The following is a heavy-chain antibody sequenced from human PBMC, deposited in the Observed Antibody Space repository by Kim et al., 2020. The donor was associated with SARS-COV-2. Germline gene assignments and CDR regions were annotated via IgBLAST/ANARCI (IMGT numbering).Heavy chain of an antibody. J-gene: IGHJ4*02. D-gene: IGHD1-26*01. CDR2: ISYDGSNK. CDR1: GFTFSSYA. Sequence: GGSLRLSCAASGFTFSSYAMHWVRQAPGKGLEWVAVISYDGSNKYYADSVKGRFTISRDNSKNTLYLQMNSLRAEDTAVYYCARAQSGSYFGYFDYWGQGTLVTVSS. CDR3: ARAQSGSYFGYFDY. V-gene: IGHV3-30-3*01.